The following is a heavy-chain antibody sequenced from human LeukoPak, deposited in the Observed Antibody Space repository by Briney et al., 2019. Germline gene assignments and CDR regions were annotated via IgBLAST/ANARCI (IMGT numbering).Heavy chain of an antibody. D-gene: IGHD4-17*01. V-gene: IGHV3-21*01. CDR3: ARADYGDYGVDY. CDR1: GFAFSNSN. Sequence: GGSLRLSCAAPGFAFSNSNLNWFRQAPGKGLEWVSSITSDGYIYYADSLKGRFSISRDNAKNSLYLQMISLSSEDTAVYYCARADYGDYGVDYWGQGTLVTVSS. J-gene: IGHJ4*02. CDR2: ITSDGYI.